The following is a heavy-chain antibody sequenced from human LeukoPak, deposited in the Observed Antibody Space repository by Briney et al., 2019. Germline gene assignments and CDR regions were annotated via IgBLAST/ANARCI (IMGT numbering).Heavy chain of an antibody. V-gene: IGHV3-7*01. Sequence: GESLRLSCAASGFTFSSYWMSWVRQAPGKGLEWVANIKQDGSEKYYVDSVKGRFTISRDNAKNSLYLQMNSLRAEDTAVYYCARGGSSWYRYYYYYMDVWGKGTTVTVSS. D-gene: IGHD6-13*01. J-gene: IGHJ6*03. CDR2: IKQDGSEK. CDR1: GFTFSSYW. CDR3: ARGGSSWYRYYYYYMDV.